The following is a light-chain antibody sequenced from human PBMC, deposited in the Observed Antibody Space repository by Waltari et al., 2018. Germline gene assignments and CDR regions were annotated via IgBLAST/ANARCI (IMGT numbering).Light chain of an antibody. V-gene: IGLV4-69*01. Sequence: QLVLTQSPSASASLGASVKFTCRLSSGHTSFAIAWHQQQPGKGPRYLMTVKSDASHKKGDGIPDRFSGSSSGAERYLTVSSLQSEDEADYYCQTWGTDIVVFGGGTKLTVL. CDR3: QTWGTDIVV. J-gene: IGLJ3*02. CDR2: VKSDASH. CDR1: SGHTSFA.